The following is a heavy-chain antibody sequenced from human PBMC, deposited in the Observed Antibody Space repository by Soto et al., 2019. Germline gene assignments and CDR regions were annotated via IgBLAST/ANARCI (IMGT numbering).Heavy chain of an antibody. Sequence: PSETLSLTCTVSGGSISSGGYYWSWIRQHPGKGLEWIGYIYYSGSTYHNPSLKSRVTISVDTSKNQFSLKLSSVTAADTAVYYCARTPGIAAAGTGFDYWGQGTLVTVSS. J-gene: IGHJ4*02. CDR2: IYYSGST. D-gene: IGHD6-13*01. V-gene: IGHV4-31*03. CDR1: GGSISSGGYY. CDR3: ARTPGIAAAGTGFDY.